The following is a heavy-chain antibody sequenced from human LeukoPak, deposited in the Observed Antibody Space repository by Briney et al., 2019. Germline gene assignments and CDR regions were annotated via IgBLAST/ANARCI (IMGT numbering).Heavy chain of an antibody. CDR2: IVVGSGNT. CDR3: AAEPRGSGTRWFDP. D-gene: IGHD3-10*01. V-gene: IGHV1-58*01. CDR1: GFTFTSPA. J-gene: IGHJ5*02. Sequence: SVKVSCKASGFTFTSPAVQWVRQARGQRLEWIGWIVVGSGNTNYAQKFQERVTITRDMSTSTAYMELSSLRSEDTAVYYCAAEPRGSGTRWFDPWGQGTLVTVSS.